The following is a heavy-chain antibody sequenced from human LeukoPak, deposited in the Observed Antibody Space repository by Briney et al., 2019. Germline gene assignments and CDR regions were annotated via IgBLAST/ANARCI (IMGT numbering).Heavy chain of an antibody. J-gene: IGHJ3*02. Sequence: SETLSLTCAVSGGSISSSNWWSWVRPPPGKGLEWIGEIYHSGSTNYNPSLKSRVTISLDTSKNQFSLQLSSVTAADTGVYYCARDQWVPAFDIWGHGTMVTVSS. V-gene: IGHV4-4*02. CDR2: IYHSGST. CDR3: ARDQWVPAFDI. D-gene: IGHD1-26*01. CDR1: GGSISSSNW.